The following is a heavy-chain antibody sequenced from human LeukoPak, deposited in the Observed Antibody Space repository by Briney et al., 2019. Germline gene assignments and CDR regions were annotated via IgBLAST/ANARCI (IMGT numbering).Heavy chain of an antibody. J-gene: IGHJ6*03. CDR1: GFTFSSHA. V-gene: IGHV3-30-3*01. Sequence: GGSLRLSCAASGFTFSSHALHWVRQAPGKGLEWVALISYDGSNKNYADSVPGRVTISRDNTKSMLYLQINSLRPEDTAVYYCAKVGYISPSHYMDVWGRGTTVTVSS. CDR3: AKVGYISPSHYMDV. D-gene: IGHD6-19*01. CDR2: ISYDGSNK.